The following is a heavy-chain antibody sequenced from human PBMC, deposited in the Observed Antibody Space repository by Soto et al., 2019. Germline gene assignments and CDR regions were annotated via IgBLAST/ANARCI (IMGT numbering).Heavy chain of an antibody. CDR2: IDPSDSYT. V-gene: IGHV5-10-1*01. Sequence: GESLKISCEGSGYTFTTHWISWVRQLPGKGLEWMGRIDPSDSYTDYSPSFQGHVTITADKSISSAYLQWSSLKASDSAMYYCARNNANTYGYNMDVWGQGTTVTVYS. J-gene: IGHJ6*02. CDR1: GYTFTTHW. CDR3: ARNNANTYGYNMDV. D-gene: IGHD5-18*01.